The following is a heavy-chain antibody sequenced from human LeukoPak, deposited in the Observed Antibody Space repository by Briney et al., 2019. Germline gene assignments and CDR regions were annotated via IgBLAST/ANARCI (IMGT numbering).Heavy chain of an antibody. J-gene: IGHJ3*01. CDR2: IYTSGST. D-gene: IGHD5-12*01. CDR3: ARAPMAITTSAFPDAFDF. CDR1: GGSISSYY. Sequence: PSETQSLTCTVSGGSISSYYWSWIRQPAGKGLEWIGRIYTSGSTNYNASLKRRVSISLDTSKNQFSLKLSSPAAADPAVYYCARAPMAITTSAFPDAFDFWGQGTMVTVSS. V-gene: IGHV4-4*07.